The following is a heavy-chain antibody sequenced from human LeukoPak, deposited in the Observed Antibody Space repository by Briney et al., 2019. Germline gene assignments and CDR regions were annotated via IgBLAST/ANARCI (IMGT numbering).Heavy chain of an antibody. CDR1: GXTFTSYY. J-gene: IGHJ6*03. Sequence: AXGXTFTSYYMHWVRQAPGQGLEWMGIINPSGGSTSYAQKFQGRATMTRDMSTSTVYMELSSLRSEDTAVYYCAXXXXXXXXXXYYYYYYMDVWGKGTTVTVSS. CDR3: AXXXXXXXXXXYYYYYYMDV. CDR2: INPSGGST. V-gene: IGHV1-46*01.